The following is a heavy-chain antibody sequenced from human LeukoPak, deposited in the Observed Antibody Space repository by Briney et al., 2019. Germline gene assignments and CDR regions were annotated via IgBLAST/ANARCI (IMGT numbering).Heavy chain of an antibody. V-gene: IGHV3-48*01. CDR3: ARGYYDSSGYGY. D-gene: IGHD3-22*01. CDR1: GFTFSNYR. J-gene: IGHJ4*02. CDR2: ITTSDSTI. Sequence: PGGSLRLSCAASGFTFSNYRMTWVRQAPGKGLEWISYITTSDSTIYYADSVKGRYTISRDNARNSLYLQMNNLRAEDTAVYYCARGYYDSSGYGYWGQGTLVTVSS.